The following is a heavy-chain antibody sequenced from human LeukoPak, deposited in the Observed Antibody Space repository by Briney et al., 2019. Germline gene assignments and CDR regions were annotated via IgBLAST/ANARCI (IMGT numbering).Heavy chain of an antibody. Sequence: ASVKVSCKASGYTFNGYDVHWVRQAPGQGLEWMGWINPNSGSTNYAQKFQGRVTMTRYTSIITAYMELSRLRSDDTAVYYCARGLTALARTGYWGQGTLVTVSS. CDR2: INPNSGST. V-gene: IGHV1-2*02. CDR1: GYTFNGYD. J-gene: IGHJ4*02. CDR3: ARGLTALARTGY. D-gene: IGHD6-19*01.